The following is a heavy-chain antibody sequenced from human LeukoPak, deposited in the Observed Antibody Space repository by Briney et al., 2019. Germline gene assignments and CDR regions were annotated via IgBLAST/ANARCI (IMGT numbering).Heavy chain of an antibody. V-gene: IGHV3-7*01. CDR1: GFTFSNYW. J-gene: IGHJ4*02. CDR3: ARTYGSGSYSFDY. D-gene: IGHD3-10*01. Sequence: GGSLRLSCAASGFTFSNYWMSWVRQAPGKGLEWVANIKQDGSEKYYVDSVKGRFTISRDNAKNSLYLQMNSLRAEDTAVYYCARTYGSGSYSFDYWGQGTLVTVSS. CDR2: IKQDGSEK.